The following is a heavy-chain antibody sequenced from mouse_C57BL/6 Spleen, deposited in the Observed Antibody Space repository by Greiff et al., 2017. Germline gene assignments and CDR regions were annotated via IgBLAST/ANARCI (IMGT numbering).Heavy chain of an antibody. D-gene: IGHD2-3*01. J-gene: IGHJ3*01. Sequence: EVKLQQSGPELVKPGASVKISCKASGYSFTGYYMNWVKQSPEKSLEWIGEINPSTGGTTYNQKFKAKATLTVDKSSSTAYMQLKSLTSEDSAVYYCARWDGLEAYWGQGTLVTVSA. CDR2: INPSTGGT. CDR1: GYSFTGYY. V-gene: IGHV1-42*01. CDR3: ARWDGLEAY.